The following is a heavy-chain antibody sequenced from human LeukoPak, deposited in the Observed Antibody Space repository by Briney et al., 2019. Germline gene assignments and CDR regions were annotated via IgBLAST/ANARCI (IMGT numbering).Heavy chain of an antibody. V-gene: IGHV4-4*07. CDR1: GGSISSYY. Sequence: PSETLSLTCTVSGGSISSYYWSWIRQPAGKGLEWIGRIYTSGSTNYNPSLKSRVTMSVDTSKNQFSLKLSSVTAADTAVYYCARNVVVGARYYYYYMDVWGKGTTVTISS. CDR3: ARNVVVGARYYYYYMDV. J-gene: IGHJ6*03. D-gene: IGHD2-15*01. CDR2: IYTSGST.